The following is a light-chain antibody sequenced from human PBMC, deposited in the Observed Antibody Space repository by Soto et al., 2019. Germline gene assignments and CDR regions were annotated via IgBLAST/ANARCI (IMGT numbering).Light chain of an antibody. CDR3: AAWYDSLNGVV. CDR2: YDD. V-gene: IGLV1-36*01. J-gene: IGLJ2*01. CDR1: SSNIGNNA. Sequence: QAVVTQPPSVSEAPRQRVTISCSGSSSNIGNNAVNWYQQLPGKAPKLLIYYDDLLPSGVSDRFSGSKSGTSASLAISGLQYEDEADYYCAAWYDSLNGVVFGGGTKLTVL.